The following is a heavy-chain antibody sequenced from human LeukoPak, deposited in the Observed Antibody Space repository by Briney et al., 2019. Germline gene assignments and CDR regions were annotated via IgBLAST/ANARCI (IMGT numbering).Heavy chain of an antibody. CDR1: GYTXTGYY. Sequence: GASVKVSCKASGYTXTGYYMHRVRQAPGQGLEWMGWINPNSGGTNYAQKFQGRVTMTRDTSISTAYMELSSLRSDDTAVYYCARVSTSDYWGQGTLVTVSS. J-gene: IGHJ4*02. V-gene: IGHV1-2*02. CDR3: ARVSTSDY. D-gene: IGHD2-2*01. CDR2: INPNSGGT.